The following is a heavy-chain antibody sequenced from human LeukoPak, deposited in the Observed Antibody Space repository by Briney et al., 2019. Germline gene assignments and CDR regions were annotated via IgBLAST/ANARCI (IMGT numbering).Heavy chain of an antibody. CDR1: GFTFSSYS. J-gene: IGHJ4*02. V-gene: IGHV3-21*01. D-gene: IGHD6-19*01. CDR3: AGARSTVAGTHYFDY. CDR2: ISSSSSYI. Sequence: GGSLRLSCAASGFTFSSYSMNWVRQAPGKGLEWVSSISSSSSYIYYADSVKGRFTISRDNAKNSPYLQMNSLRAEDTAVYYCAGARSTVAGTHYFDYWGQGTLVTVSS.